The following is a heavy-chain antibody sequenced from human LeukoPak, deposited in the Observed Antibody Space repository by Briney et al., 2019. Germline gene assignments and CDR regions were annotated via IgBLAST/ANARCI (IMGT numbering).Heavy chain of an antibody. Sequence: AVKVSCKASGYTFTSYDINGVRQATGQGLDWMGWMNPNSGNTGHAQKFQGRVTMTRNTSISTAYMDLSSLRSEDTAVYYCARGDDSSGYYGYWGQGTLVTVSS. CDR1: GYTFTSYD. D-gene: IGHD3-22*01. CDR3: ARGDDSSGYYGY. CDR2: MNPNSGNT. V-gene: IGHV1-8*01. J-gene: IGHJ4*02.